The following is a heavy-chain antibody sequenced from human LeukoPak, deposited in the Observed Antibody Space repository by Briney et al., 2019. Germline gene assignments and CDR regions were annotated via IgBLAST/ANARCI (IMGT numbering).Heavy chain of an antibody. CDR3: ARGSYVQFLEWYFDY. J-gene: IGHJ4*02. CDR2: ISAYNGNT. Sequence: ASVKVSCKASGYTFTSYGISWVRQAPGQGLEWMGWISAYNGNTNYAQKLLGRVTMTTDTSTSTAYMELRSLRSDDTAVYYCARGSYVQFLEWYFDYWGQGTLVTVSS. V-gene: IGHV1-18*01. D-gene: IGHD3-3*01. CDR1: GYTFTSYG.